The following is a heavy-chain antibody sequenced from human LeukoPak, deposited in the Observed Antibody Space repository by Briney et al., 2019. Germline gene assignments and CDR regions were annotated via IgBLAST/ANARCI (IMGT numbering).Heavy chain of an antibody. D-gene: IGHD3-3*01. CDR1: GITFSTYW. V-gene: IGHV3-74*01. CDR3: ARSDWFDP. Sequence: GGSLRLSCAASGITFSTYWMHWVRQAPGKGLVWVSRIKGDGSVTVYADSVKGRFTISRDNAKNTLYLQMNSLRVEDTAVYYCARSDWFDPWGQGTLVTVSS. J-gene: IGHJ5*02. CDR2: IKGDGSVT.